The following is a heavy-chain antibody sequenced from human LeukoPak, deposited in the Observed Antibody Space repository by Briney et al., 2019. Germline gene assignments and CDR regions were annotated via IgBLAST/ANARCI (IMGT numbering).Heavy chain of an antibody. CDR3: ARIGSITGYFQH. Sequence: PSETLSLTCTISGGSISNSAYYWGWIRQPPGKGLEWIGSIYYTGSTYYTPSLKSRVTISVDTSKNQFSLKLSSLTAADTAVYYCARIGSITGYFQHWGQGTLVTVSS. CDR1: GGSISNSAYY. V-gene: IGHV4-39*01. CDR2: IYYTGST. J-gene: IGHJ1*01. D-gene: IGHD1-20*01.